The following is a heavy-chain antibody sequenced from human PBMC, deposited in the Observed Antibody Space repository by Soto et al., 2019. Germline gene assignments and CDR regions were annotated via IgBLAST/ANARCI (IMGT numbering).Heavy chain of an antibody. Sequence: GGSLRLSCAASGFTFSSYAMSWVRQAPGKGLEWVSAISGSGGSTYYADSVKGRFTISRDNSKNTLYLQMNSLRAEDTAVYYCATDYNSGSYLSLYYFDYWGQGTLVTVSS. CDR1: GFTFSSYA. D-gene: IGHD1-26*01. J-gene: IGHJ4*02. CDR2: ISGSGGST. CDR3: ATDYNSGSYLSLYYFDY. V-gene: IGHV3-23*01.